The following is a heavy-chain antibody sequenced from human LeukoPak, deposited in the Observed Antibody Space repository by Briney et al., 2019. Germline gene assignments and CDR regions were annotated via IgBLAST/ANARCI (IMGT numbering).Heavy chain of an antibody. D-gene: IGHD3-10*01. Sequence: ASVKVSCKASGGTLNNYAINWVRQAPGQGLEWMGWISAYNGNTNYAQKLQGRVTMTTDTSTSTAYMELRSLRSDDTAVYYCARAPNLLWFGELLIHFDYWGQGTLVTVSS. CDR1: GGTLNNYA. CDR2: ISAYNGNT. V-gene: IGHV1-18*01. CDR3: ARAPNLLWFGELLIHFDY. J-gene: IGHJ4*02.